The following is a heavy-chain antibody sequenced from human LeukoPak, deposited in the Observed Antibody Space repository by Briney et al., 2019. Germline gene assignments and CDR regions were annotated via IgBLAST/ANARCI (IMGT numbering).Heavy chain of an antibody. V-gene: IGHV3-48*04. D-gene: IGHD2-2*01. Sequence: PGGSLRLSCAASGFTFSSYSMNWVRQAPGKGLEWVSYISSSSSTIYYADSVKGRFTISRDNAKNSLYLQMNSLRAEDTAVYYCARDQTGYSSTSCYAYWGQGTLVTVSS. CDR1: GFTFSSYS. J-gene: IGHJ4*02. CDR3: ARDQTGYSSTSCYAY. CDR2: ISSSSSTI.